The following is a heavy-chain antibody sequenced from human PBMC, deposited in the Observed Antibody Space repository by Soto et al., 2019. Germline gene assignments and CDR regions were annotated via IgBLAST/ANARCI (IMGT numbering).Heavy chain of an antibody. CDR1: GFTFSNAW. D-gene: IGHD3-22*01. V-gene: IGHV3-15*01. J-gene: IGHJ4*02. CDR2: IKSKTDGGTT. Sequence: PGGSLRLSCAASGFTFSNAWMSWVRQSPGKGLEWVGRIKSKTDGGTTDYAAPVKGRFTISRDDSKNTLYLQMNSLKTEDTAVYYCTTDYYDSSGPSYYFDYWGQGTLVTVSS. CDR3: TTDYYDSSGPSYYFDY.